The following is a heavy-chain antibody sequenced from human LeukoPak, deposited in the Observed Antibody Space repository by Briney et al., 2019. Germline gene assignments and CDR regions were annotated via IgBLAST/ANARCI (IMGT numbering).Heavy chain of an antibody. V-gene: IGHV3-21*01. CDR2: ISSSSSYI. CDR3: ARAPAVAELDY. J-gene: IGHJ4*02. Sequence: GGSLRLSCAASGFTFSSYSMNWVRQAPGKGLEWVSSISSSSSYIYYADSVKGRFTISRDNAKNSLCLQMNSLRAEDTAVYYCARAPAVAELDYWGQGTLVTVSS. D-gene: IGHD6-19*01. CDR1: GFTFSSYS.